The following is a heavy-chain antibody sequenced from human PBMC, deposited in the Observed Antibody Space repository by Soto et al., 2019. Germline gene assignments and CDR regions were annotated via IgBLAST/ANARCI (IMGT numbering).Heavy chain of an antibody. CDR2: ISSSSSYI. V-gene: IGHV3-21*01. J-gene: IGHJ6*02. CDR1: GFTFSSYS. CDR3: ARDWEGSYYYYGMYV. D-gene: IGHD1-26*01. Sequence: GSLRLSCAASGFTFSSYSMNWVRQAPGKGLEWVSSISSSSSYIYYADSVKGRFTISRDNAKNSLYLQMNSLRAEDTTVYYCARDWEGSYYYYGMYVWGQGTTVTVSS.